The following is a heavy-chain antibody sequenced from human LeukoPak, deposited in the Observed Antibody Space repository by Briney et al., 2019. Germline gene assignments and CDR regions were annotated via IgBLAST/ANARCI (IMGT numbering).Heavy chain of an antibody. V-gene: IGHV7-4-1*02. J-gene: IGHJ4*02. CDR1: GYTFTSYA. D-gene: IGHD1-7*01. Sequence: ASVKVSCKASGYTFTSYAMNWVRQAPGQGLEWMGWINTNTGNPTYAQGFTGRFVFSLDTSVSTAYLQISSLKAEDTAVYYCARRGTITGTADLDYWGQGTLVTVSS. CDR3: ARRGTITGTADLDY. CDR2: INTNTGNP.